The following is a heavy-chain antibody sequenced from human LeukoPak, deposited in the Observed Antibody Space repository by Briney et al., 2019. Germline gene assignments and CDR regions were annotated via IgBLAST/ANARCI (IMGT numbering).Heavy chain of an antibody. CDR3: AKDWSVVVVAAHDAFDI. CDR1: GFTFSSYA. J-gene: IGHJ3*02. V-gene: IGHV3-23*01. D-gene: IGHD2-15*01. Sequence: GGSLRLSCAASGFTFSSYAMSWVRQAPGKGLEWVSTISGSTGITYYADSVKGRFTISRDNSKNTVYLQMNSLRAEDTAVYYCAKDWSVVVVAAHDAFDIWGQGTMVTVSS. CDR2: ISGSTGIT.